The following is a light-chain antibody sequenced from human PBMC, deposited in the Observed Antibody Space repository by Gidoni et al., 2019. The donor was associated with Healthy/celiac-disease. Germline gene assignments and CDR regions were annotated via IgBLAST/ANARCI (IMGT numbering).Light chain of an antibody. CDR3: QQRSIWGNT. CDR1: QSVSTY. CDR2: DAS. Sequence: EIVLTQSPATLSLSPGERATLSCTASQSVSTYLAWDQQKPGQAPRLLSYDASNRPTDIPARFSVSGSGTDFTLTISGLEPEDFAVYNCQQRSIWGNTFGQGTRLEIK. V-gene: IGKV3-11*01. J-gene: IGKJ5*01.